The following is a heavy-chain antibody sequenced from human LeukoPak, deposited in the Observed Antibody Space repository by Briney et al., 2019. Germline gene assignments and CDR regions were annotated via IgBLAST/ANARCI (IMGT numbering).Heavy chain of an antibody. CDR2: IYSGGST. V-gene: IGHV3-53*01. Sequence: GGSLRLSCTASGFTFGDYAMSWVRQAPGKGLEWVSVIYSGGSTYYADSVKGRFTISRDNSKNTLYLQMNSLRAEDTAVYYCARGPYGSGSYYNRPKPFFYDYWGQGTLVTVSS. J-gene: IGHJ4*02. CDR1: GFTFGDYA. CDR3: ARGPYGSGSYYNRPKPFFYDY. D-gene: IGHD3-10*01.